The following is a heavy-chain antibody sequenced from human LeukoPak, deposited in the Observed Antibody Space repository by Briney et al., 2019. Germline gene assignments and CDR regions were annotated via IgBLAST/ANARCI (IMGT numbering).Heavy chain of an antibody. CDR1: GYTFTSYY. Sequence: ASVKVSCKASGYTFTSYYMHWVRQAPGQGLEWMGVINPSGGSTRYAQKFQGRVTMTREMATSTVYMELSSLRSEDTAVYYCARDPSVAVVVAASLFPDDAFDIWGQGTMVTVSS. J-gene: IGHJ3*02. CDR3: ARDPSVAVVVAASLFPDDAFDI. D-gene: IGHD2-15*01. V-gene: IGHV1-46*01. CDR2: INPSGGST.